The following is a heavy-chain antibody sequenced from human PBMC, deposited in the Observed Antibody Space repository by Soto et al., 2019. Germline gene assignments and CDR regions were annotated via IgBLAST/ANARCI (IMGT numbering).Heavy chain of an antibody. V-gene: IGHV3-23*01. CDR2: IGTSGGDT. D-gene: IGHD6-13*01. Sequence: EVQLLESGGVLVQPGGSLRLSCAASGFTFSNFAMSWVRQAPGKGLEWVSAIGTSGGDTYYADSVKGRFTISRDNSKNTLYLQLSSLRAEDTAVYYAIKSSRTLGDSWGQGTLVTVSS. J-gene: IGHJ4*02. CDR1: GFTFSNFA. CDR3: IKSSRTLGDS.